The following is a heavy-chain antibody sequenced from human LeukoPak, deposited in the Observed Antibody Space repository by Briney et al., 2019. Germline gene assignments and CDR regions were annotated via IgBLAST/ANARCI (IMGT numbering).Heavy chain of an antibody. CDR1: GYSFTSYW. CDR2: IYPGDCDT. V-gene: IGHV5-51*01. CDR3: ARGGPYCSSTSCSFDY. Sequence: GESLKISFKGSGYSFTSYWSGWVRQMPGKGREGIGIIYPGDCDTSYSPSFQGQVTISDDKYISTAYLQWSRLKASDTAMYYCARGGPYCSSTSCSFDYWGQGTLVTVSS. D-gene: IGHD2-2*01. J-gene: IGHJ4*02.